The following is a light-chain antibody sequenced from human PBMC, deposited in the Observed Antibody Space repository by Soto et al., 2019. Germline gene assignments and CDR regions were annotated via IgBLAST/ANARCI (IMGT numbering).Light chain of an antibody. CDR2: DAS. CDR3: QQRSNWPPTLT. J-gene: IGKJ1*01. CDR1: QSVSTY. Sequence: EIVLTQSTATLSLSPGERATLSCRASQSVSTYLAWYQQKPGQAPRLLIYDASKRATGIPVRFSGSGSGTDITLTITSLEPEDFGVYYCQQRSNWPPTLTFGQGTKVDIK. V-gene: IGKV3-11*01.